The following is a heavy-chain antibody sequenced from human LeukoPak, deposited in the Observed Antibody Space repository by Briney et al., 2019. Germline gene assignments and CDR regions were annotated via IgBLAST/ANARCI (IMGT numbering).Heavy chain of an antibody. Sequence: RPSETLSLTCNVSNDSIRSHYWSWIRQYSGKGLEWIGYISNTGGTDYNPSLKSRVTISGDTSKNQFSLELKSVTAADTAVYYCARVRGLVRGIDPPLFDYWGQGTLVTVSS. CDR1: NDSIRSHY. V-gene: IGHV4-59*11. J-gene: IGHJ4*02. CDR3: ARVRGLVRGIDPPLFDY. D-gene: IGHD3-10*01. CDR2: ISNTGGT.